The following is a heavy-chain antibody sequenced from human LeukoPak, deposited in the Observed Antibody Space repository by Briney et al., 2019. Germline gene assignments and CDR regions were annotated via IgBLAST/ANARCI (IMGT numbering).Heavy chain of an antibody. CDR2: LSSSSTYI. Sequence: VGSLRLSCAASGFTFSSYRMNWVRQAPGKGLEWVSSLSSSSTYIYYADSVKGRFTISRDNAKNSLYLQMNSLRAEDTAVYYCAADDYGGLDYWGQGTLVTVSS. CDR3: AADDYGGLDY. D-gene: IGHD4-23*01. J-gene: IGHJ4*02. CDR1: GFTFSSYR. V-gene: IGHV3-21*01.